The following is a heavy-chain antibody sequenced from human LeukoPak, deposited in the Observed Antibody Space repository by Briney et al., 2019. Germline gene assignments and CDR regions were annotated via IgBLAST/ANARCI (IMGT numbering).Heavy chain of an antibody. V-gene: IGHV4-59*01. Sequence: NPSETLSLNCSVSRVSITSNYWSWIRQPPGKGLEWLGYTHHSGATNYNPSLKRRSTIALDTSNKQFSLKLSSVTAADTAVYYCARSSGRSYGDFDYWGQGNLVTVSS. CDR2: THHSGAT. CDR1: RVSITSNY. D-gene: IGHD5-18*01. CDR3: ARSSGRSYGDFDY. J-gene: IGHJ4*02.